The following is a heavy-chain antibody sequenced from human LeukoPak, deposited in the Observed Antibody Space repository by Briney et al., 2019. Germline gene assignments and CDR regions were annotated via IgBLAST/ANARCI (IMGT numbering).Heavy chain of an antibody. D-gene: IGHD1-14*01. Sequence: PSETLSLTCTVSGGSISRSSYYWGWIRQPPGKGLEWIGSIYYSGSTYYNPSLKSRVTISVDTSKNQFSLKLSSVTAADTAVYYCARGPGGHELEPPSRWGQGTLVTVSS. J-gene: IGHJ4*02. CDR2: IYYSGST. CDR3: ARGPGGHELEPPSR. V-gene: IGHV4-39*07. CDR1: GGSISRSSYY.